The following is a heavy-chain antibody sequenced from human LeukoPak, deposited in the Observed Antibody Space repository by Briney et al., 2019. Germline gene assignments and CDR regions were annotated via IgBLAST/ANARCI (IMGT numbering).Heavy chain of an antibody. V-gene: IGHV4-61*02. J-gene: IGHJ4*02. CDR3: ARASETAMVTL. CDR1: GVSITSGTYY. Sequence: SETLSLTCTVSGVSITSGTYYWTWIRQPAGKGLEWIGRINSTGRVNYNPSLKSRVIMLLDASKNHISLKLTSVTAADTAIYFCARASETAMVTLWGQGTLVTVSS. D-gene: IGHD5-18*01. CDR2: INSTGRV.